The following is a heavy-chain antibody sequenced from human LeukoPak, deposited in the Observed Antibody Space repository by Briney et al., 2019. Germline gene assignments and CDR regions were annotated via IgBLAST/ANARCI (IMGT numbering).Heavy chain of an antibody. CDR3: ARALDTAMPNFDY. CDR1: GGSFSGYY. Sequence: SETLSLTCAVYGGSFSGYYWSWIRQPPGKGLEWIGEINHSGSTNYNPSLKSRVTISVDTSKNQFSLKLSSVTAADTAVYYCARALDTAMPNFDYWGQGTLVTVSS. CDR2: INHSGST. D-gene: IGHD5-18*01. J-gene: IGHJ4*02. V-gene: IGHV4-34*01.